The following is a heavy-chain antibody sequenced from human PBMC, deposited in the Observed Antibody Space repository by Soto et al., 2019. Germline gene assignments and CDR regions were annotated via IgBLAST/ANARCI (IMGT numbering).Heavy chain of an antibody. CDR3: AGGVVRGLVVTDAFDI. V-gene: IGHV4-31*03. Sequence: QVQLQESGPGLVKPSQTLSLTCTVSGGSISSGGYYWSWIRQHPGKGLEWIGYIYYSRSTNYNPSLKGRVTISIDTSKNQFPLNLSSVTAADTAVYYCAGGVVRGLVVTDAFDIWGQGTMVTVSS. CDR2: IYYSRST. CDR1: GGSISSGGYY. J-gene: IGHJ3*02. D-gene: IGHD3-10*02.